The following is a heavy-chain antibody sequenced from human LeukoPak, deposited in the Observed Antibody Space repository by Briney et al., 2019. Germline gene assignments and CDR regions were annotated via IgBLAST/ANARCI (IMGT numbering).Heavy chain of an antibody. CDR2: ISVGSRSM. V-gene: IGHV3-48*01. Sequence: GGSLRLSCAATGFSFSTYSMSWVRQAPGKGLEWVSYISVGSRSMDYVDSVKGRFTISRDNAKNSLYLQMNSLRAEDTAVYYCAKDEVVISSNWFDPWGQGTLVTVSS. D-gene: IGHD3-22*01. J-gene: IGHJ5*02. CDR3: AKDEVVISSNWFDP. CDR1: GFSFSTYS.